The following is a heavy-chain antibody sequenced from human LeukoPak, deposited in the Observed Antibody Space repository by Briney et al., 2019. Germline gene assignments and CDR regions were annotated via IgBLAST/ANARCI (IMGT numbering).Heavy chain of an antibody. D-gene: IGHD4-17*01. J-gene: IGHJ3*02. CDR2: IYYSGST. V-gene: IGHV4-59*01. CDR1: GGSISSYY. CDR3: ARENDYGDYVYAFDI. Sequence: SETLSLTCTVSGGSISSYYWSWIRQPPGKGLEWIGYIYYSGSTNYNPSLKSRGTISVDTSKNQFSLKLSSVTAADTAVYYCARENDYGDYVYAFDIWGQGTMVTVSS.